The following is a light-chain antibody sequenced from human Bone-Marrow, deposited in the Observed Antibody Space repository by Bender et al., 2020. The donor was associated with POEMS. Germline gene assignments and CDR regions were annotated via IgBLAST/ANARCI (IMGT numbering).Light chain of an antibody. CDR2: QDT. CDR1: DLGDKY. V-gene: IGLV3-1*01. J-gene: IGLJ2*01. Sequence: SYEVTQPPSVSVSPGQTASITCSGDDLGDKYVAWYQQKPGQSPALVIYQDTKRPSGIPERFSGSNSGNTATLTISGTQGMDEADYYCQAWDTYSVIFGGGTKLTVL. CDR3: QAWDTYSVI.